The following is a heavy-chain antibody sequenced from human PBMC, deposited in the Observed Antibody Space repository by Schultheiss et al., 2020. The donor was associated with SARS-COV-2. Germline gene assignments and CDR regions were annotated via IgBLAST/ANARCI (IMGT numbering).Heavy chain of an antibody. CDR2: IGTAGDT. Sequence: GESLKISYAASGFTFSSYDMHWVRQATGKGLEWVSAIGTAGDTYYPGSVKGRFTISRENAKNSLYLQMNSLRAGDTAVYYCARGDYYYDSSGYVGFDPWGQGTLVTVSS. V-gene: IGHV3-13*01. CDR1: GFTFSSYD. J-gene: IGHJ5*02. CDR3: ARGDYYYDSSGYVGFDP. D-gene: IGHD3-22*01.